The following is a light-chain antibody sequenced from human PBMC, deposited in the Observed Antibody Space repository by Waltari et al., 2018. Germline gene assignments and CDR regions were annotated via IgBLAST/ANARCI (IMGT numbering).Light chain of an antibody. CDR3: SSYTSSSTRV. J-gene: IGLJ3*02. Sequence: QSALTQPASVSGSPGQSITISCTGTSSDVGGSNYFSWYQQHPGKVPKPMLYDVSNRPSGVSNRFSGSKSGNTASLTISGLQAEDEADYYCSSYTSSSTRVFGGGTKLTVL. CDR1: SSDVGGSNY. CDR2: DVS. V-gene: IGLV2-14*03.